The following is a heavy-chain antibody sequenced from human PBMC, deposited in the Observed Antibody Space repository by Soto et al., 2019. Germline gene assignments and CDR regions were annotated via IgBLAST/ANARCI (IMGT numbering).Heavy chain of an antibody. Sequence: QVQLVQSGTEVRMPETSVKVSCKPSGYTFIDYSITWVRQTPGQALEWMGWISASNGNTEFAQKLQRRGSITPDKGTGTAYLELRSVRSAATAIYDCAREGITSGYTVAYWAQGPLVTVSS. CDR3: AREGITSGYTVAY. V-gene: IGHV1-18*04. D-gene: IGHD2-2*02. CDR2: ISASNGNT. CDR1: GYTFIDYS. J-gene: IGHJ4*02.